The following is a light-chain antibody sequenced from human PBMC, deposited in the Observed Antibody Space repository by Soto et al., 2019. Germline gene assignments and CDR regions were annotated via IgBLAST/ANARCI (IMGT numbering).Light chain of an antibody. Sequence: EVVLTQCLATRALSTGERATLSCRASQSVSVYLGWYQQKPGQPPRLLIYDASNRATGIPPRFSGSGSGTDFTLTICCLEAEEFAVYYCQQRTELPLTAGQVTRPAIK. CDR2: DAS. V-gene: IGKV3-11*01. CDR3: QQRTELPLT. J-gene: IGKJ5*01. CDR1: QSVSVY.